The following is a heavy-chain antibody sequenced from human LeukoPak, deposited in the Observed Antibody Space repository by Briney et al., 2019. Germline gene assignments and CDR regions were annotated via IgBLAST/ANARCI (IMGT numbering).Heavy chain of an antibody. Sequence: GGSLRLSCAASGFTFSSYAMSWVRQAPGKGLEWVSTISDSGGSTYYADSVKGRFTISRDNSKNTLYLQMNSLRAEDTAVYYCAKAYYDSTGYYGYWGQGTLVTVSS. CDR3: AKAYYDSTGYYGY. V-gene: IGHV3-23*01. J-gene: IGHJ4*02. D-gene: IGHD3-22*01. CDR2: ISDSGGST. CDR1: GFTFSSYA.